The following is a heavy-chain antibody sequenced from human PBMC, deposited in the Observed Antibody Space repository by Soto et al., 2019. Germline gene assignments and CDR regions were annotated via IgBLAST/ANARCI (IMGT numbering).Heavy chain of an antibody. CDR2: IYYSGST. CDR1: GGSIISYY. CDR3: ARDRRVRGVIRLGDV. V-gene: IGHV4-59*01. Sequence: SETLSLTCTVSGGSIISYYWSWIRQPPGKGLEWIAYIYYSGSTNYNPSLKSRVTISVDTSKNQFSLKLSSVTAADTAVYYCARDRRVRGVIRLGDVWGQGTTVTVSS. J-gene: IGHJ6*02. D-gene: IGHD3-10*01.